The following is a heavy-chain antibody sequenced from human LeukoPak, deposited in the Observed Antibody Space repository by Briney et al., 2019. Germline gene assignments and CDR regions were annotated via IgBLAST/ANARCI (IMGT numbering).Heavy chain of an antibody. V-gene: IGHV3-53*01. D-gene: IGHD3/OR15-3a*01. J-gene: IGHJ4*02. CDR3: ASREFGRGFDY. CDR1: GFTFSSYG. Sequence: PGGSLRLSCAASGFTFSSYGMSWVRQAPGKGLECVSFIHNDGSTYYADSVKGRFTISRDNSKNTLYLQMNSLRAEDTAVYYCASREFGRGFDYWGQGTLVTVSS. CDR2: IHNDGST.